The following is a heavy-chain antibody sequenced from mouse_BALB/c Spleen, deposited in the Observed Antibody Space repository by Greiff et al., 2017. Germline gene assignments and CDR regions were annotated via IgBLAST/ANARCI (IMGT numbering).Heavy chain of an antibody. V-gene: IGHV5-4*02. J-gene: IGHJ3*01. CDR3: ARDESSTGTATWFAY. CDR1: GFTFSDYY. CDR2: ISDGGSYT. D-gene: IGHD4-1*02. Sequence: VQLKQSGGGLVKPGGSLKLSCAASGFTFSDYYMYWVRQTPEKRLEWVATISDGGSYTYYPDSVKGRFTISRDNAKNNLYLQMSSLKSEDTAMYYCARDESSTGTATWFAYWGQGTLVTVSA.